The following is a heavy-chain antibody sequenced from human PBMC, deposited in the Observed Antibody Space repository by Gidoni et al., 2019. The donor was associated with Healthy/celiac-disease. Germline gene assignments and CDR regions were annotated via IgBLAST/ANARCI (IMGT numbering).Heavy chain of an antibody. CDR2: IYYSGST. J-gene: IGHJ5*02. D-gene: IGHD1-26*01. V-gene: IGHV4-39*01. CDR1: GGSISSSSYY. Sequence: QLQLQESGPGLVKPSETLSLTCTVSGGSISSSSYYWGWIRQPPGKGLEWIGSIYYSGSTYYNPSLKSRVTISVDTSKNQFSLKLSSVTAADTAVYYCARHFMGATIHTNRNWFDPWGQGTLVTVSS. CDR3: ARHFMGATIHTNRNWFDP.